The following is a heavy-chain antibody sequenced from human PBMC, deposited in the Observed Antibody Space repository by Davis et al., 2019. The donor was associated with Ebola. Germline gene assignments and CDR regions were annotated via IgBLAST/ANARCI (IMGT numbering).Heavy chain of an antibody. J-gene: IGHJ4*02. Sequence: PGGSLRLSCAASGFTFSSYSMSWVRQAPGKGLEWVSYIRGSSSPIYYADSVKGRFTISRDNAKNSLFLQMNSLRDEDTAVYYCARDLDWGFDYWGQGTLVTVSS. V-gene: IGHV3-48*02. D-gene: IGHD7-27*01. CDR3: ARDLDWGFDY. CDR1: GFTFSSYS. CDR2: IRGSSSPI.